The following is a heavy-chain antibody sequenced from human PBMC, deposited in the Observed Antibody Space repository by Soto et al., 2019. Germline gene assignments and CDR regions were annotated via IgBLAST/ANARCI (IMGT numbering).Heavy chain of an antibody. CDR1: GYTFTSYA. V-gene: IGHV1-8*01. D-gene: IGHD3-22*01. J-gene: IGHJ4*02. CDR2: MNPNSGNT. CDR3: ARGPSSGYHELDY. Sequence: ASVTVSCAASGYTFTSYAINWVRQATGQGLEWMGRMNPNSGNTGYAQKFQGRVTMTRNTSISTAYMELSSLRSEDTAVYYCARGPSSGYHELDYWGQGTLVTVSS.